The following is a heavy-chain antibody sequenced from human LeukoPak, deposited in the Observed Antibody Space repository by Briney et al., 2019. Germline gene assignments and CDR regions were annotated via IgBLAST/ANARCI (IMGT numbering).Heavy chain of an antibody. V-gene: IGHV4-4*07. Sequence: SETLSLTCTVSGGSISSYYWSWIRQPAGKGLEWIGRIYTSGSTNYNPSLKSRVTMSVDTSKNQFSLKLSSVTAADTAVYYCARDQYYYDSSGYLFDYWGQGTLVTVSP. J-gene: IGHJ4*02. CDR1: GGSISSYY. D-gene: IGHD3-22*01. CDR2: IYTSGST. CDR3: ARDQYYYDSSGYLFDY.